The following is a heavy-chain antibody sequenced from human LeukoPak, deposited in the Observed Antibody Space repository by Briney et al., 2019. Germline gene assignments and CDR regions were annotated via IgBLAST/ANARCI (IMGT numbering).Heavy chain of an antibody. CDR3: AREGTAHDFDI. V-gene: IGHV4-31*03. D-gene: IGHD3-10*01. Sequence: AHTLSLTCTVSGDSIFSASYYWAWLRQPPGKGLEWIGFIYYSGNTYYSSSLRSRISISIDTSNNQFSLSLSSVTVADTEVYYCAREGTAHDFDIWGRGTMVTVSS. CDR1: GDSIFSASYY. CDR2: IYYSGNT. J-gene: IGHJ3*02.